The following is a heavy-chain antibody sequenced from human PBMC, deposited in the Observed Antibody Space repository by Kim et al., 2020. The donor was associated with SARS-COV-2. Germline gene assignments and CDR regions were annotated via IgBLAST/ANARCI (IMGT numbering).Heavy chain of an antibody. CDR2: ISTSGSYI. CDR3: AKVAGEDY. Sequence: GGSLRLSCAASGFSFSTYNMNWVRQAPGKGLEWVSSISTSGSYIYYADPVKGRFTTSRDNAKNSLYLQMDSLRAEDTAVYYCAKVAGEDYWGQGTRVTVSS. CDR1: GFSFSTYN. J-gene: IGHJ4*02. D-gene: IGHD3-16*01. V-gene: IGHV3-21*01.